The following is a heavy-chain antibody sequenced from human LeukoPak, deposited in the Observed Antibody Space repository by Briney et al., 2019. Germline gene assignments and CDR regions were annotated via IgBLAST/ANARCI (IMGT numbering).Heavy chain of an antibody. J-gene: IGHJ6*02. CDR1: GFTFSSYA. Sequence: PGGSLRLSCAASGFTFSSYAMSWVRQAPGKGLEWVSAISGSGGSTYYADSVKGRFTISRDNSKNTLYLQMNSLRAEDTAVYYCAISGYGSGSYFRVDYGMDVWGQGTTVTVSS. V-gene: IGHV3-23*01. CDR2: ISGSGGST. D-gene: IGHD3-10*01. CDR3: AISGYGSGSYFRVDYGMDV.